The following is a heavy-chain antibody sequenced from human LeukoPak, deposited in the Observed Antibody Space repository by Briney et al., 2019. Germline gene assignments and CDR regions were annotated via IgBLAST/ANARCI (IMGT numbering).Heavy chain of an antibody. CDR3: ARGYYYGSGSYSYYFDY. CDR1: GGSISSSSYY. Sequence: SETLSLTCTVSGGSISSSSYYWGWIRQPPGKGLEWIGSIYYSGSTYYNPSLKSRVTISVDTSKNQFSLKLSSVTAADTAVYYCARGYYYGSGSYSYYFDYWGQGTLVTVSS. V-gene: IGHV4-39*07. J-gene: IGHJ4*02. CDR2: IYYSGST. D-gene: IGHD3-10*01.